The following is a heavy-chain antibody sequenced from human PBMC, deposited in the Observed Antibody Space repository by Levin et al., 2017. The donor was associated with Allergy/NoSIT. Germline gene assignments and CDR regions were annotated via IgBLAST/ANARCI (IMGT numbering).Heavy chain of an antibody. CDR1: GYTFISYD. J-gene: IGHJ4*02. Sequence: LGESLKISCKASGYTFISYDINWVRQATGQGLEWMGWMNPSSGATGYSQKFQGRVTLTRDTSISTAYMELSGLNSDDTAVYYCARNLPLTGDFDFWGQGTLVTVSS. V-gene: IGHV1-8*01. CDR2: MNPSSGAT. D-gene: IGHD3-9*01. CDR3: ARNLPLTGDFDF.